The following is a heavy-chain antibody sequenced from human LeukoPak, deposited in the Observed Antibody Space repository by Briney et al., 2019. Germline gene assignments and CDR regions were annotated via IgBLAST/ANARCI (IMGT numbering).Heavy chain of an antibody. CDR3: TREVGEVVVPTPGYFDY. J-gene: IGHJ4*02. CDR2: INHSGST. D-gene: IGHD3-22*01. CDR1: GGSFSGYY. Sequence: NPSETLSLTCAVYGGSFSGYYWSWIRQPPGKGLEWIGEINHSGSTNYNPSLKSRVTISVDTSKNQFSLKLSSVTAADTAVYYCTREVGEVVVPTPGYFDYWGQGTLVTVSS. V-gene: IGHV4-34*01.